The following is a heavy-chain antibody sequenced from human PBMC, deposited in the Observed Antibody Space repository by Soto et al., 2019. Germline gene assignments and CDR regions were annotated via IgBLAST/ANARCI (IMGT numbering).Heavy chain of an antibody. D-gene: IGHD3-3*01. J-gene: IGHJ6*03. Sequence: SETLSLTCTVSGGSISNSYWTWIRQPPGRGLEWIGYIYNSGSTNYNPSLKSRVTISVDTSKNQFSLKLSSVTAADTAVYYCASRGGRSDYDFWSGYHEAYYYMDVWGKGTTVTVSS. CDR2: IYNSGST. CDR3: ASRGGRSDYDFWSGYHEAYYYMDV. V-gene: IGHV4-59*01. CDR1: GGSISNSY.